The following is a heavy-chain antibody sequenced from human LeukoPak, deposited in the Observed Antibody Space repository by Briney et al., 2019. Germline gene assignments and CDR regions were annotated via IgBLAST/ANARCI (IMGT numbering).Heavy chain of an antibody. Sequence: GGSLRLSCAASGFTFSSYGMNWVRQAPGKGLEWVSFVTSGRSTYYADSVKGRFTISRDNAKNSLYLQMNSLRAEDTAVYYCAREGIGRYYYYYYMDVWGKGTTVTISS. CDR3: AREGIGRYYYYYYMDV. D-gene: IGHD1-1*01. V-gene: IGHV3-21*01. CDR2: VTSGRST. CDR1: GFTFSSYG. J-gene: IGHJ6*03.